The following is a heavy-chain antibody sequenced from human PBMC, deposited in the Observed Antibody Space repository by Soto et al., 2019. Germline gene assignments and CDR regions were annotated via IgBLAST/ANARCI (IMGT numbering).Heavy chain of an antibody. Sequence: GGSLRLSCAASGFNFSTYGIHWVRQAPGKGLEWVAVISYDGNNKFYADSMKGRFTISRDNAKNSLYLQMNSLRAEDTALYYCAKGFVWPSYAFDIWGQGTMVTVSS. J-gene: IGHJ3*02. CDR3: AKGFVWPSYAFDI. D-gene: IGHD2-21*01. CDR2: ISYDGNNK. CDR1: GFNFSTYG. V-gene: IGHV3-30*18.